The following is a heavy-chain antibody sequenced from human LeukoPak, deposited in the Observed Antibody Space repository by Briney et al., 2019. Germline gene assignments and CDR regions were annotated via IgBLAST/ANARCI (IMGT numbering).Heavy chain of an antibody. CDR3: ARGGQRWLQLTYNWFDP. CDR2: IIPIFGTA. J-gene: IGHJ5*02. D-gene: IGHD5-24*01. Sequence: SVKVSCKASGGTFSSYAISWVRQAPGQGLEWMGGIIPIFGTANYAQKFQGRVTIAADESTSTAYMELSSLRSEDTAVYYCARGGQRWLQLTYNWFDPWGQGTLVTVSS. CDR1: GGTFSSYA. V-gene: IGHV1-69*13.